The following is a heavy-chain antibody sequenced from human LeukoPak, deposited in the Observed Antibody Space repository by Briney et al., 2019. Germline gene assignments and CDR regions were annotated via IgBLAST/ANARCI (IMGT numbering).Heavy chain of an antibody. CDR3: AEDGSLYCGGDCYSYFQH. Sequence: GGSLRLSCAASGFTFSSYGMHWVRQAPGKGLEWVAFMRYDGSNKYYADSVKGRFTISRDNSKNTLYLQMNSLRAEDTAVYYCAEDGSLYCGGDCYSYFQHWGQGTLVTVSS. V-gene: IGHV3-30*02. CDR1: GFTFSSYG. J-gene: IGHJ1*01. D-gene: IGHD2-21*01. CDR2: MRYDGSNK.